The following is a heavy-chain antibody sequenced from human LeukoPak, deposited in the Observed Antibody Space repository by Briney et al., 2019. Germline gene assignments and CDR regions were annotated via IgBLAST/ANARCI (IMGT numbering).Heavy chain of an antibody. CDR1: GGSISNYY. D-gene: IGHD3-22*01. V-gene: IGHV4-59*08. Sequence: SETLSLTCSVSGGSISNYYWSWIRQPPGKGLEWIGSIFHSGSTYYNPSLKSRVTISVDTSKNQFSLKLSSVTAADTAVYYCARVPYDSSGYYYFDYWGQGTLVTVSS. J-gene: IGHJ4*02. CDR2: IFHSGST. CDR3: ARVPYDSSGYYYFDY.